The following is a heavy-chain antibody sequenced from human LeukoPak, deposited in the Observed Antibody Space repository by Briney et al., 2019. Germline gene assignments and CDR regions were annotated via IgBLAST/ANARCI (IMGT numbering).Heavy chain of an antibody. D-gene: IGHD3-22*01. CDR2: IYYSGST. V-gene: IGHV4-39*07. CDR3: ARDEGSYYYDSSGPYFDY. CDR1: GGSISSSSYY. J-gene: IGHJ4*02. Sequence: SETLSLTCTVSGGSISSSSYYWGWIRQPPGKGLEWIGSIYYSGSTYYNPSLKSRVTISVDTSKNQFSLKLSSVTAADTAVYYCARDEGSYYYDSSGPYFDYWGQGTLVTVSS.